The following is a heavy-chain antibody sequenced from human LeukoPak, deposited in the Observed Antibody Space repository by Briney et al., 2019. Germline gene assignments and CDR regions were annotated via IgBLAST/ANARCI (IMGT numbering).Heavy chain of an antibody. V-gene: IGHV1-18*01. J-gene: IGHJ4*02. CDR1: GYTFTTYA. Sequence: ASVKVSCKASGYTFTTYAINWVRQAPGQGLACMGWISAYNGHTNYAQKLQGRVTMTTDTSTSTAYMELRSLRSDATALYYCARGGELLAYWGQGTLVTVSS. D-gene: IGHD1-26*01. CDR2: ISAYNGHT. CDR3: ARGGELLAY.